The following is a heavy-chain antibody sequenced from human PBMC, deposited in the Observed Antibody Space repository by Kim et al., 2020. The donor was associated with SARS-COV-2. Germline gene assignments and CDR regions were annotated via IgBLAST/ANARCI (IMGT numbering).Heavy chain of an antibody. Sequence: TTYYNPSLKSRASISADTSKSLFSLRLSSVSVADTAVYYCATEGLAARFDYWGQGSLVTVSS. D-gene: IGHD6-6*01. CDR2: TT. CDR3: ATEGLAARFDY. V-gene: IGHV4-31*02. J-gene: IGHJ4*02.